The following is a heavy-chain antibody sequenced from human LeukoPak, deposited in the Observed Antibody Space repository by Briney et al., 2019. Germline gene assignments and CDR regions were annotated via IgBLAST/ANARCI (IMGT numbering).Heavy chain of an antibody. CDR3: ARALKYYDILTGYYPGKYYFDY. CDR2: FHYSGTT. CDR1: GGSISSSSYY. Sequence: SETLSLTCTVSGGSISSSSYYWGWIRQPPGKGLEWIGCFHYSGTTNYNPSLKSRVTISVDTSKNQFSLKLSSVTAADTAVYYCARALKYYDILTGYYPGKYYFDYWDQGTLVTVSS. D-gene: IGHD3-9*01. J-gene: IGHJ4*02. V-gene: IGHV4-39*01.